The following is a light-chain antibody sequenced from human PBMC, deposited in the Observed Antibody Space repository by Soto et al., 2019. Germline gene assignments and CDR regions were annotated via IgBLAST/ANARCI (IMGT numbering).Light chain of an antibody. Sequence: DIQMTQSPSTLSTSVGDKVTITCRASQSISSWLAWYQQKPGKAPKLLLYDASSLESGVPSRFSGSGSGTEFTLTIDSLQPDDFATYYCQQYNSYSTFGQGTKVEIK. CDR1: QSISSW. V-gene: IGKV1-5*01. J-gene: IGKJ1*01. CDR3: QQYNSYST. CDR2: DAS.